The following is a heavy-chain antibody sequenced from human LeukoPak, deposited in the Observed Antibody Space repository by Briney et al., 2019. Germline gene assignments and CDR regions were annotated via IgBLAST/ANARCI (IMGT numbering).Heavy chain of an antibody. V-gene: IGHV3-48*04. Sequence: GGSLRLSCAASGFSFSSYSMNWVRQAPGKGLEWISYIGASSATIHYADSVQGRFTISIDNAKNSLFLQMDNLRAEDTAVYYCAKVFGVEYFYYMDVWGNGATVIVSS. J-gene: IGHJ6*03. CDR1: GFSFSSYS. D-gene: IGHD3-3*01. CDR3: AKVFGVEYFYYMDV. CDR2: IGASSATI.